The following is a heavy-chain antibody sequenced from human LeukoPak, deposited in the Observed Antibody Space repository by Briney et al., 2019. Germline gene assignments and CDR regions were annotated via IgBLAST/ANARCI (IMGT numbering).Heavy chain of an antibody. CDR1: GFTFSSYS. Sequence: GGSLRLSCAASGFTFSSYSMNWVRQAPGKGLEWVSSISSSSSYIYYADSVKGRFTISRDNSKNTLYLQMNSLRAEDTAVYYCARDTPSRYSSSWRYFDYWGQGTLVTVSS. D-gene: IGHD6-13*01. J-gene: IGHJ4*02. CDR3: ARDTPSRYSSSWRYFDY. CDR2: ISSSSSYI. V-gene: IGHV3-21*01.